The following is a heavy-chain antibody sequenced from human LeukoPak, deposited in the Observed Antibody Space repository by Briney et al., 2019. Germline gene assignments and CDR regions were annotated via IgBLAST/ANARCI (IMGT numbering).Heavy chain of an antibody. Sequence: SETLSLTCTVSGGSISSYYWSWIRQPPGKGLEWIGYIYYSGSTNYNPSIKSRVTISVDTSKNQFSLKLSSVTAADTAVYYCATTRAVAGTPYYYYYGMDVWGQGTTVTVSS. CDR1: GGSISSYY. CDR3: ATTRAVAGTPYYYYYGMDV. J-gene: IGHJ6*02. V-gene: IGHV4-59*01. D-gene: IGHD6-19*01. CDR2: IYYSGST.